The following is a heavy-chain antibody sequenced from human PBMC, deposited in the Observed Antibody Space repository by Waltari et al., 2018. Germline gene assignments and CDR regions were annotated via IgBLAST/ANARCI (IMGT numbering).Heavy chain of an antibody. J-gene: IGHJ4*02. Sequence: QLQLQESGPGLVTPAGALSRSCAVSGDSMSRTDFWSWVRQSPQKGLAWLGQVRGDSGTNCDPPFAGPVTVSLDSATNQFSLRVTSAAAADTAVYYCARDRGRGLFRGTWGPGTLVTV. CDR2: VRGDSGT. V-gene: IGHV4-4*02. CDR1: GDSMSRTDF. CDR3: ARDRGRGLFRGT. D-gene: IGHD2-15*01.